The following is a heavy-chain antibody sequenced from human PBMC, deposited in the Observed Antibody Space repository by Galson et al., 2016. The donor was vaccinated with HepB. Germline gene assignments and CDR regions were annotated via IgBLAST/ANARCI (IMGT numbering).Heavy chain of an antibody. D-gene: IGHD4-17*01. CDR2: ISGRGGST. CDR1: GFTLSSYA. CDR3: AKEGDYSYDYYSMDV. Sequence: SLRLSCAASGFTLSSYAVSWVRQAPGKGLEWVSAISGRGGSTYYADSVKGRFTISRDNSKNTVYLQMNSLRAGETAVYYCAKEGDYSYDYYSMDVWGQGTTVTVSS. J-gene: IGHJ6*02. V-gene: IGHV3-23*01.